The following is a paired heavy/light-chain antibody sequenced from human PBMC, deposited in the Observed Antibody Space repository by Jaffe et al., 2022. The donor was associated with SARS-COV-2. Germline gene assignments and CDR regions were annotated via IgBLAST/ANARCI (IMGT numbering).Light chain of an antibody. Sequence: DIVMTQSPDSLAVSLGERATINCKSSQSVLYSSNNKNYLAWYQLKPGQPPKLLIYWASTRESGVPDRFSGSGSGTDFTLTISSLQAEDVAVYYCHQYYNLPETFGQGTKVEIK. CDR2: WAS. J-gene: IGKJ1*01. V-gene: IGKV4-1*01. CDR1: QSVLYSSNNKNY. CDR3: HQYYNLPET.
Heavy chain of an antibody. D-gene: IGHD3-3*01. CDR1: GGSISSSSHY. CDR2: IYYSGNT. Sequence: QLHLQESGPGLVKPSETLSLTCNVSGGSISSSSHYWGWIRQPPGKGLEWIGNIYYSGNTHYNPSLRSRVSISVDTSRNQFSLKLYSATAADTAVYFCARRLGDGSGDYFYMDVWGKGTTVTVSS. J-gene: IGHJ6*03. CDR3: ARRLGDGSGDYFYMDV. V-gene: IGHV4-39*01.